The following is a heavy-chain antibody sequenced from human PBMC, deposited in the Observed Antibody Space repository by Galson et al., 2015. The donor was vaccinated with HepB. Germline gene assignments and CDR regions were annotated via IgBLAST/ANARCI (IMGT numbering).Heavy chain of an antibody. CDR2: THPGDSDT. V-gene: IGHV5-51*01. J-gene: IGHJ6*02. CDR3: ARFPGPGNMHDYYGMDV. D-gene: IGHD2/OR15-2a*01. CDR1: GYSFTRHW. Sequence: QSGAEVKKPGESLKISCKASGYSFTRHWIGWVRQMPGKGLEWMGFTHPGDSDTRYSPSFQGRVTISTDKSISTAYLHWSSLKASDTAIYYCARFPGPGNMHDYYGMDVWGQGTTVTVSS.